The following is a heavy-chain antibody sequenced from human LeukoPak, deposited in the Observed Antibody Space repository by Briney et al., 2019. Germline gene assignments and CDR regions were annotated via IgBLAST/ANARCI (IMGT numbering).Heavy chain of an antibody. D-gene: IGHD3-16*02. CDR3: ARAIMITFGGVIVNYFDY. V-gene: IGHV3-7*01. Sequence: GGSLRLSCAASGFTFSSYWMSWVRQAPGKGLEWVANIKQDGSEKYDVDSVKGRFTISRDNAKNSLYLQMNSLRAEDTAVYYCARAIMITFGGVIVNYFDYWGQGTLVTVSS. CDR2: IKQDGSEK. CDR1: GFTFSSYW. J-gene: IGHJ4*02.